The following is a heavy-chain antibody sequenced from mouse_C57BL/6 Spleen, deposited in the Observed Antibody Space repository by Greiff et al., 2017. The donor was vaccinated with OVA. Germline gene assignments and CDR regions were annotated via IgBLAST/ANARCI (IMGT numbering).Heavy chain of an antibody. CDR2: ISYDGSN. CDR1: GYSITSGYY. J-gene: IGHJ3*01. CDR3: ARDSSGYPLFAY. V-gene: IGHV3-6*01. D-gene: IGHD3-2*02. Sequence: ESGPGLVKPSQSLSLTCSVTGYSITSGYYWNWIRQFPGNKLEWMGYISYDGSNNYNPSLKNRISITRDTSKNQFFLKLNSVTTEDTATYYCARDSSGYPLFAYWGQGTLVTVSA.